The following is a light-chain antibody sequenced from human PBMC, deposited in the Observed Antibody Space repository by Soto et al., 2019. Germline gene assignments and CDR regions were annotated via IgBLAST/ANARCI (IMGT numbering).Light chain of an antibody. V-gene: IGKV3-20*01. CDR2: GAS. CDR1: QRISSNY. Sequence: ETVLTQSPGTLSLSPRERATLSCRASQRISSNYLAWYQQKPGQAPRLLIYGASNRATGIPDRFSGSGSGTDFTLTITRLEPEDFAVYYCQQYRSSLLTFGGGTKV. CDR3: QQYRSSLLT. J-gene: IGKJ4*01.